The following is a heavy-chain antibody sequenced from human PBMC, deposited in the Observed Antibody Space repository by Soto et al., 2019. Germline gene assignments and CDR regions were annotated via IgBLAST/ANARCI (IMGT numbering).Heavy chain of an antibody. CDR3: ARGTALIYGDYPGAGYFDF. J-gene: IGHJ4*02. D-gene: IGHD4-17*01. CDR1: GGSISSYY. CDR2: VHYSGTT. V-gene: IGHV4-59*01. Sequence: PSETLSLTCTVSGGSISSYYWRWIRQSPGRGLEWIGYVHYSGTTNYNPSLKSRVAMSLDSSKRQFSLTLNSVTAADTAVYYCARGTALIYGDYPGAGYFDFWGQGIHVTVSS.